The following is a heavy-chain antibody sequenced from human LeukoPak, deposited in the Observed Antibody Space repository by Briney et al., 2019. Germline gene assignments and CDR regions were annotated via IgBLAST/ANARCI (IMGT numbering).Heavy chain of an antibody. J-gene: IGHJ4*02. D-gene: IGHD3-22*01. CDR1: GYTFTSYA. V-gene: IGHV1-3*03. Sequence: ASVKVSCKASGYTFTSYAMHWVRQAPGQRLERMGWINAGNGNTKYSQEFQGRVTITRDTSASTAYMELSSLRSEDMAVYYCARYDSSGSYHYFDYWGQGTLVTVSS. CDR3: ARYDSSGSYHYFDY. CDR2: INAGNGNT.